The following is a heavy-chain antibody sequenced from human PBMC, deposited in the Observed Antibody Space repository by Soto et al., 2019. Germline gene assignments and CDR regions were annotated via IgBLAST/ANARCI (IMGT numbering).Heavy chain of an antibody. D-gene: IGHD3-16*01. CDR2: IFSSGTT. V-gene: IGHV4-30-4*01. CDR3: ARVPSPFDYYYAMDV. CDR1: GDSISSGNNY. J-gene: IGHJ6*02. Sequence: SETLSLTCTVSGDSISSGNNYWSWIRQAPGKGLEWIGYIFSSGTTYYNPSLKSRLTMSLDTSQNQFSLRLASVTDADSAVYYCARVPSPFDYYYAMDVWGQGTTVTVS.